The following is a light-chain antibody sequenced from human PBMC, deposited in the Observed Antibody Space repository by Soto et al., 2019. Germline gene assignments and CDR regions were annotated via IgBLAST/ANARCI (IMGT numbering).Light chain of an antibody. J-gene: IGKJ5*01. CDR3: QQYDSSPIT. V-gene: IGKV3-20*01. CDR2: GAS. Sequence: EIVLTQSPGTLSLSPGERATLSCRASQSVSSSYLAWCQQKPGQAPRLLIYGASSRATGIPDRFSGSGSGTDFTLTISSLELEDCAVYYCQQYDSSPITFGEGTGLEIK. CDR1: QSVSSSY.